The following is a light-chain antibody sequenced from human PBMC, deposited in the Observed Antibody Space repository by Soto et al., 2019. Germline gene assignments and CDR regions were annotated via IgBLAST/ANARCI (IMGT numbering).Light chain of an antibody. J-gene: IGKJ1*01. Sequence: DIPMAQSASRLSASVGDSVTLTCRASQSISSWLAWYQQKPGKAPKLLIYKASSLESGVPSRFSGSGSGTEFTLTISSLQPDDFATYYCQQYNSLFGQGTKVDIK. V-gene: IGKV1-5*03. CDR3: QQYNSL. CDR1: QSISSW. CDR2: KAS.